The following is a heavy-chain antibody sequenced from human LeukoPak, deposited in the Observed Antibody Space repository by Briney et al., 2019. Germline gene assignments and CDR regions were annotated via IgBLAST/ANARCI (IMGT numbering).Heavy chain of an antibody. CDR1: GFSFSNYS. J-gene: IGHJ4*02. D-gene: IGHD3-22*01. V-gene: IGHV3-23*01. CDR3: AKGSSGYTHFDY. Sequence: PGGSLSLSCAASGFSFSNYSMSWVRHAQGKGLESVSAISGSGGSTYYADSVKGRFTISRDNSKNTLYLQMNSLRAEDTAVYYCAKGSSGYTHFDYWGQGTLVTVSS. CDR2: ISGSGGST.